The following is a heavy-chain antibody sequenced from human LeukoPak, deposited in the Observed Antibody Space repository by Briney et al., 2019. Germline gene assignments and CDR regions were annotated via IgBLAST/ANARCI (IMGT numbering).Heavy chain of an antibody. CDR3: ARHPGYSSPFNYFDY. J-gene: IGHJ4*02. CDR2: IHYSGST. CDR1: GGSISSYY. D-gene: IGHD6-13*01. V-gene: IGHV4-59*08. Sequence: SETLSLTCTVSGGSISSYYWSWIRQPPGKGLEWIGYIHYSGSTNYNPSLKSRVTISVDTSKNQFSLKLSSVTAADTAVYYCARHPGYSSPFNYFDYWGQGTLVTVSS.